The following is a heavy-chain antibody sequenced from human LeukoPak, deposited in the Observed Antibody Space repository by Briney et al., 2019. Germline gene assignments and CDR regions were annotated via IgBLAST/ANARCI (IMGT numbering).Heavy chain of an antibody. CDR2: IIPIFGTA. CDR1: GGTFSSYA. CDR3: AREESITIFGVASNWFDP. V-gene: IGHV1-69*05. D-gene: IGHD3-3*01. Sequence: SVKVSCKASGGTFSSYAISWVRQAPGQGLEWMGRIIPIFGTANYAQKFPGRATITTDESTSTAYMELSSLRSEDTAVYYCAREESITIFGVASNWFDPWGQGTLVTVSS. J-gene: IGHJ5*02.